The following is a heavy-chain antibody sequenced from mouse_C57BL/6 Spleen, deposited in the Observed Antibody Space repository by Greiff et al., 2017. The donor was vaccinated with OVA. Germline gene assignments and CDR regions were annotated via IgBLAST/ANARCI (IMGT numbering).Heavy chain of an antibody. CDR1: GFNIKDYY. CDR2: IDPEDGDT. D-gene: IGHD1-1*01. CDR3: TKITTVVAPGAMDY. Sequence: VQLQQSGAELVRPGASVKLSCTASGFNIKDYYMHWVKQRPEQGLEWIGRIDPEDGDTEYAPKFQGKATMTADTSSNTAYPQLSSLTAEDTAVYYCTKITTVVAPGAMDYWGQGTSVTVSS. J-gene: IGHJ4*01. V-gene: IGHV14-1*01.